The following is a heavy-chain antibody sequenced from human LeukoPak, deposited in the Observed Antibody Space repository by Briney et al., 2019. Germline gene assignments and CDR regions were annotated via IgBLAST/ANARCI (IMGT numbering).Heavy chain of an antibody. CDR2: IYYSGST. D-gene: IGHD1-26*01. J-gene: IGHJ3*02. CDR3: ARHVRGASNAFDI. CDR1: GGSISSYY. V-gene: IGHV4-59*08. Sequence: PSETLSLTCTVSGGSISSYYWSWVRQPPGKGLEWIGYIYYSGSTNYNPSLKSRVTISIDTSKNQFSLKLSSVTAADTAVYYCARHVRGASNAFDIWGQGTMVTVSS.